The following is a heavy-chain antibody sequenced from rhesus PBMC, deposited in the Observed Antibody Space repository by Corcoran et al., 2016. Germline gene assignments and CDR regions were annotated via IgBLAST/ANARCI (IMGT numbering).Heavy chain of an antibody. D-gene: IGHD2-2*01. V-gene: IGHV2S1*01. J-gene: IGHJ5-2*02. CDR1: GFSLSPSGMG. CDR3: ARGGGGSNPLGYYNSLDV. CDR2: IYWDDDK. Sequence: QVTLKESGPALVKPTQTLTLTCTFSGFSLSPSGMGVGWIRQPPGKALEWLASIYWDDDKYYSTSLKSRLTISKDTSKNQVVLTMTNMDPVDTATYYCARGGGGSNPLGYYNSLDVWGRGVLVTVSS.